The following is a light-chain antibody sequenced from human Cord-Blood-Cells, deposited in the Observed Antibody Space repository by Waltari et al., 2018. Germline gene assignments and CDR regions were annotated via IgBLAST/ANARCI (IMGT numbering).Light chain of an antibody. Sequence: QSALTQPASVSGSPGQSIIIYCTGTSSDVGSYNLVTWYQQHPGKAPNPMIYEGSKRPSGVSNRFSGSKSGNTASLTISGLQAEDEADYYCCSYAGSSTWVFGGGTKLTVL. CDR2: EGS. V-gene: IGLV2-23*01. J-gene: IGLJ3*02. CDR3: CSYAGSSTWV. CDR1: SSDVGSYNL.